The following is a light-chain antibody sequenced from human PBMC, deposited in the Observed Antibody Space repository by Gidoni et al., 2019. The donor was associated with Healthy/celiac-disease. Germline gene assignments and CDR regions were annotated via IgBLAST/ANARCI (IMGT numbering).Light chain of an antibody. V-gene: IGLV1-40*01. CDR1: SSNIGAGYD. CDR2: GNS. CDR3: QSYDSSLSGWV. Sequence: QSVLTQPPSVSGAPGQSVTISCTGSSSNIGAGYDVHWYQQLPGTAPKLLIYGNSNRPSGVPERFSGSKSGTSASLAITGLQAEDEADYYCQSYDSSLSGWVFGGGTKLTVL. J-gene: IGLJ3*02.